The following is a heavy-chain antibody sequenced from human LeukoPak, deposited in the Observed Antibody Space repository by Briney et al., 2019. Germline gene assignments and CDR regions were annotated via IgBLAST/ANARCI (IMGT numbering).Heavy chain of an antibody. Sequence: SQTLSLTCTVSGNSISSGDNYWSWIRQPAGKGLEWIGRIYTSGSTNYNPSLKSRVTISGDTSKNQFSLKLSSVTAADTAVYYCARDEDSSGYLGFDYWGQGTLVTVSS. CDR2: IYTSGST. CDR1: GNSISSGDNY. D-gene: IGHD3-22*01. J-gene: IGHJ4*02. CDR3: ARDEDSSGYLGFDY. V-gene: IGHV4-61*02.